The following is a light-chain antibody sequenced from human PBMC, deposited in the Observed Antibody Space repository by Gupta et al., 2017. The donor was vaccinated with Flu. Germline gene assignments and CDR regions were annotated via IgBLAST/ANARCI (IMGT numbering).Light chain of an antibody. Sequence: DLQETQSPSTLSASVGDRVTITCRASQNIPNCLAWYQQKPGKAPKLLIYNASSLENGVPSRFSGSGSGAEFTLTISSLQPDDVATYYCQQHNAYPYTFGQGTKLEIK. V-gene: IGKV1-5*03. J-gene: IGKJ2*01. CDR3: QQHNAYPYT. CDR2: NAS. CDR1: QNIPNC.